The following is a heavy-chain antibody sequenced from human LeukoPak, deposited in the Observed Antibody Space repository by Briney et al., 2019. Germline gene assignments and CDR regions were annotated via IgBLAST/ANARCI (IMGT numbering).Heavy chain of an antibody. J-gene: IGHJ4*02. Sequence: PSETLSLTCAVYGGSFSGYYWSWIRQPPGKGLEWTGEINHSGSTNYNPSLKSRVTISVDTSKNQFSLKLSSVTAADTAVYYCARTQDYGDYIDYWGQGTLVTVSS. CDR3: ARTQDYGDYIDY. CDR1: GGSFSGYY. CDR2: INHSGST. D-gene: IGHD4-17*01. V-gene: IGHV4-34*01.